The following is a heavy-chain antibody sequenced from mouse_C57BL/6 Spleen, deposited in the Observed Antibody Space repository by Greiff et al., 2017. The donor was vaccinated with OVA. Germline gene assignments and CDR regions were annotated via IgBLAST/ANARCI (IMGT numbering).Heavy chain of an antibody. CDR2: IDPSDSYT. V-gene: IGHV1-69*01. Sequence: VQLQQPGAELVMPGASVKLSCKASGYTFTSYWMHWVKQRPGQGLEWIGEIDPSDSYTNYNQKFKGKSTLTVDKSSSTAYMQLSSLTSEDSAVYYCARSLLGDYFDYWGQGTTLTVSS. CDR3: ARSLLGDYFDY. CDR1: GYTFTSYW. J-gene: IGHJ2*01. D-gene: IGHD4-1*01.